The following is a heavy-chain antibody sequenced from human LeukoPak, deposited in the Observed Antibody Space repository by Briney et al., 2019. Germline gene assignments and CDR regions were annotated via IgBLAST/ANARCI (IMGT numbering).Heavy chain of an antibody. V-gene: IGHV4-59*12. CDR1: GGSISSYY. Sequence: PSETLSLTCTVSGGSISSYYWSWIRQPPGKGLEWIGFIYYTGSTNYNPSLKSRVTISVDTSKNQFSLKLTSVTAADTAVYYCARLGAYYYDSSGYVDYWGQGTLVTVSS. J-gene: IGHJ4*02. CDR2: IYYTGST. CDR3: ARLGAYYYDSSGYVDY. D-gene: IGHD3-22*01.